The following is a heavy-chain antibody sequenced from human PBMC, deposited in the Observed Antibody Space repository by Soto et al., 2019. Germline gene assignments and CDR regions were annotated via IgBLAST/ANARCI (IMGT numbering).Heavy chain of an antibody. Sequence: SVKVSCKASGGTFSSYAISWVRQAPGQALEWMGGIIPMFGTANYAQKFQGRVTITADKSTSTAYMELSSLRSEDTAVYCCARGGRGYAYYYGMDVWGQGTTVTVSS. D-gene: IGHD5-12*01. CDR1: GGTFSSYA. CDR3: ARGGRGYAYYYGMDV. J-gene: IGHJ6*02. CDR2: IIPMFGTA. V-gene: IGHV1-69*06.